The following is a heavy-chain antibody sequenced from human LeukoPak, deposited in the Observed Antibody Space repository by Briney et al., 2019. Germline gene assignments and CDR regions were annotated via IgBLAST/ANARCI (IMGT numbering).Heavy chain of an antibody. D-gene: IGHD6-19*01. CDR1: GFAFDTYA. CDR3: AKDNWLPSSPAVAGLGD. V-gene: IGHV3-30*02. J-gene: IGHJ4*02. Sequence: GGSLRLSCAASGFAFDTYAMVWVRQAPGKGLEWVAFIRRDGSDRFHADSVKGRFTISRDNSRNTLYLQMNSLTVEDTAVYYCAKDNWLPSSPAVAGLGDWNQGTLVTVSS. CDR2: IRRDGSDR.